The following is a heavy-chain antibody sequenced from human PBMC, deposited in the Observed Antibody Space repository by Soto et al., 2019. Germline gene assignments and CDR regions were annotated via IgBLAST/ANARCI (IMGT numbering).Heavy chain of an antibody. CDR2: IDWDDDK. D-gene: IGHD4-17*01. CDR3: ARSPGGFTVATYFFDY. J-gene: IGHJ4*02. V-gene: IGHV2-70*04. CDR1: GFSLSSKGMR. Sequence: SGPTLVNPTQTLTLTCTFSGFSLSSKGMRVSWIRQPPGKALEWLARIDWDDDKFYSPSLRTRLTISKDTSKNQVVLTMTNVDPKDTVTYYCARSPGGFTVATYFFDYWGQGTLVTVSS.